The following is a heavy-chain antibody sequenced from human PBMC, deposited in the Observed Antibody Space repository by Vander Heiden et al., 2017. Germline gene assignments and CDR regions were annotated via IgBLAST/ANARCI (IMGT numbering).Heavy chain of an antibody. J-gene: IGHJ6*02. V-gene: IGHV5-10-1*03. D-gene: IGHD3-16*01. CDR3: ARHGGDLHYYYYGMDV. Sequence: EVQLVQSGAEVKKPGASLRISCKGSGYSFTSYWISWVRQMPGKGLEWMGRIDPSDSYTNYSPSFQGHGTIAADKSISTAYLQWSSLKASDTAMYYCARHGGDLHYYYYGMDVWGEGTTV. CDR1: GYSFTSYW. CDR2: IDPSDSYT.